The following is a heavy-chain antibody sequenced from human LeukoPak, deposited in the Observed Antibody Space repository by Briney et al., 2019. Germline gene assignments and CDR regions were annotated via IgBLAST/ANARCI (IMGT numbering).Heavy chain of an antibody. CDR1: GGSISSYY. CDR2: IYYSGST. J-gene: IGHJ4*02. D-gene: IGHD6-13*01. Sequence: SETLSLTCTVSGGSISSYYWSWIRQPPGKGLEWIGYIYYSGSTNYNPSLKSRVTISVDTSKNQFSLKLSSVTAADTAVYYCARVPHEAAASFVDYWGQGTLVTVSS. CDR3: ARVPHEAAASFVDY. V-gene: IGHV4-59*08.